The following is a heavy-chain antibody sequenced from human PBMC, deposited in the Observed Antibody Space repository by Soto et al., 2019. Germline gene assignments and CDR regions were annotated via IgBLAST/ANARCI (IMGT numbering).Heavy chain of an antibody. CDR3: VKDDGGYPSTAPH. CDR2: ISGSGDTT. D-gene: IGHD4-17*01. J-gene: IGHJ4*02. Sequence: EVRLVESGGGLVQPGGSLRLSCAASGITISNYPMSWVRQAPGKGLDWVSGISGSGDTTYYADSAKGRFTISKDISKNSLFQQLDRLRVEDSALYFCVKDDGGYPSTAPHWGQGTLVTVSP. CDR1: GITISNYP. V-gene: IGHV3-23*04.